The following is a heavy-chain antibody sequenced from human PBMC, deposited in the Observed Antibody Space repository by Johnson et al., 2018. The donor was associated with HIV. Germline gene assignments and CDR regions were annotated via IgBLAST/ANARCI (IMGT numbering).Heavy chain of an antibody. CDR2: INWNGATT. D-gene: IGHD4-17*01. CDR1: GFTFDNYG. V-gene: IGHV3-20*04. Sequence: MLLVESGGRVIRPGGSLRLSCVGTGFTFDNYGMRWVRQAPGQGLQWVSGINWNGATTTYADSVQGRFTVSRDNANRSIYLQLSNLRADETALYYCATLTVRSRAFDLWGQGTLVTVSS. CDR3: ATLTVRSRAFDL. J-gene: IGHJ3*01.